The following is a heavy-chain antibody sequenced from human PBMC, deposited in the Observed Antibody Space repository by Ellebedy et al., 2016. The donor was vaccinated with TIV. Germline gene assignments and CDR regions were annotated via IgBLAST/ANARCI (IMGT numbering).Heavy chain of an antibody. CDR1: GGTFSSYA. D-gene: IGHD2-15*01. CDR3: ATEKYCSGGSCSLDY. J-gene: IGHJ4*02. Sequence: SVKVSXXASGGTFSSYAISWVRQAPGQGLEWMGGIIPIFGTANYAQKFQGRVTITADKSTSTAYMELSSLRSEDTAVYYCATEKYCSGGSCSLDYWGQGTLVTVSS. V-gene: IGHV1-69*06. CDR2: IIPIFGTA.